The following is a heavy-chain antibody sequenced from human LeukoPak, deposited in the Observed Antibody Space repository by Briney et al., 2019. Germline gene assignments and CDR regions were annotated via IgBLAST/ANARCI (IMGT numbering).Heavy chain of an antibody. CDR2: ISSSATTI. Sequence: GGSLRLSCAGSGFIFSGYYMSWIRQAPGKGLEWVSYISSSATTIYYADSVKGRFTISRDNAKNSLYLQMNSLRAEDTAVYYCARRPYDSGSYYDYWGQGTLVTASS. CDR3: ARRPYDSGSYYDY. D-gene: IGHD3-10*01. J-gene: IGHJ4*02. V-gene: IGHV3-11*01. CDR1: GFIFSGYY.